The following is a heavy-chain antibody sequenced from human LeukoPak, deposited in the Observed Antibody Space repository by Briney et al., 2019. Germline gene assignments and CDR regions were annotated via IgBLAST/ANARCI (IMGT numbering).Heavy chain of an antibody. CDR3: AREAEYYDILTGYGYNWFDP. CDR1: GGSFSGYS. Sequence: PSETLSLTCAVYGGSFSGYSWSWIRQPPGKGLEWIGYIYHSGSTYYNPSLKSRVTISVDRSKNQFSLKLSSVTAADTAVYYCAREAEYYDILTGYGYNWFDPWGQGTLVTVSS. D-gene: IGHD3-9*01. J-gene: IGHJ5*02. V-gene: IGHV4-30-2*01. CDR2: IYHSGST.